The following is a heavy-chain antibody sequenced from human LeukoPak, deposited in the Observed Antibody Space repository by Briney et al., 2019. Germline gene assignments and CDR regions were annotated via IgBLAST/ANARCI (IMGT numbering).Heavy chain of an antibody. D-gene: IGHD6-13*01. V-gene: IGHV4-30-4*01. CDR1: GGSISSGIYY. CDR2: IYYSGTT. J-gene: IGHJ4*02. CDR3: ARIAAVGSHYDY. Sequence: SETLSLTCTVSGGSISSGIYYFSWVRQPPGKGLECIGYIYYSGTTYYSPSLKSRVTISVDTSKKQFSLKLSSVTAADTAVYHCARIAAVGSHYDYWGQGTLVTVSS.